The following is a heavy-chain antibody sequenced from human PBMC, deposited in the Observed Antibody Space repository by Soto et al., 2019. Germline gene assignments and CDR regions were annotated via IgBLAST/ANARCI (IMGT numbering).Heavy chain of an antibody. CDR1: GFTFSGSA. D-gene: IGHD3-10*01. V-gene: IGHV3-73*02. CDR3: NRPGQGSEDY. CDR2: IRSKANSYAT. J-gene: IGHJ4*02. Sequence: EVQLVESGGGLVQPGGSLKLSCAASGFTFSGSAMHWVRQASGKGLEWVGRIRSKANSYATAYAASVKGRFTISRDDSKNTAYLQMNSLNTEDTAVYYCNRPGQGSEDYWGQGTLVTVSS.